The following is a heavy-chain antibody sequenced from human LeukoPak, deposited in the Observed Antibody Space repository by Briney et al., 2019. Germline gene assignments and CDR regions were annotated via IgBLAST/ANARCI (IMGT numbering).Heavy chain of an antibody. CDR1: GGTFSSYA. CDR2: IIPIFGTA. D-gene: IGHD3-3*01. J-gene: IGHJ4*02. Sequence: SVKFSCKASGGTFSSYAISWVRQAPGQGLEWMGGIIPIFGTANYAQKFQGRVTITADESTSTAYMELSSLRSEDTAVYYCARGSSYDFWSGYRFDYWGQGTLVTVSS. CDR3: ARGSSYDFWSGYRFDY. V-gene: IGHV1-69*13.